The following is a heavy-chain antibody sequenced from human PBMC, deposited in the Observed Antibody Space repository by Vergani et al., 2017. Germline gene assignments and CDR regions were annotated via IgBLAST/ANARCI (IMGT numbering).Heavy chain of an antibody. Sequence: EVQLVESGGGLVQPGGSLRLSCAASGFIVSTYYMSWVRQAPGKGLEWVSVIKSDGSTSYADSVKGRFTISRDNSKNTLYLQMNSLRVEDTAVYYCGRGSDNYNWGQGTLVTVSS. CDR2: IKSDGST. CDR3: GRGSDNYN. D-gene: IGHD5-24*01. J-gene: IGHJ4*02. CDR1: GFIVSTYY. V-gene: IGHV3-66*01.